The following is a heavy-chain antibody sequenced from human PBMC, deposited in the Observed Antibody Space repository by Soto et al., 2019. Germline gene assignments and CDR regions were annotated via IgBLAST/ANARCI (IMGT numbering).Heavy chain of an antibody. CDR3: ARSKGSSWYAGRDWFDP. J-gene: IGHJ5*02. V-gene: IGHV4-34*01. CDR2: INHSGST. CDR1: GGSFSGYY. Sequence: SETLFLTCAVYGGSFSGYYWSWIRQPPGKGLEWIGEINHSGSTNYNPSLKSRVTISVDTSKNQFSLKLSSVTAADTAVYYCARSKGSSWYAGRDWFDPWGQGTLVTVSS. D-gene: IGHD6-13*01.